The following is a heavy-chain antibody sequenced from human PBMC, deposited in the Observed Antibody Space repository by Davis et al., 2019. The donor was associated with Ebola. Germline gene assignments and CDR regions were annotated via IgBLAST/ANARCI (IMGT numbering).Heavy chain of an antibody. Sequence: GESLKISCAASGFSVSNSYMSWVRQAPGKGLEWVANIKQDGSEKYYVDSVKGRFTISRDNAKNSLYLQMNSLRAEDTAVYYCAREEGLVLEWLFADYWGQGTLVTVSS. CDR1: GFSVSNSY. D-gene: IGHD3-3*01. J-gene: IGHJ4*02. CDR2: IKQDGSEK. CDR3: AREEGLVLEWLFADY. V-gene: IGHV3-7*03.